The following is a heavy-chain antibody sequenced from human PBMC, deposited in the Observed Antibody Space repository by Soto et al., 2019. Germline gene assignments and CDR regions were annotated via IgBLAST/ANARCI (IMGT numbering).Heavy chain of an antibody. CDR1: GFTFSNYA. Sequence: EVQLLESGGGLVQPGGSLRLSCAASGFTFSNYAMIWVRQPPGKGLEWVSPISGSGENTYYADSVKGRFTISRDNSKNTLYLQMNNLGAEDTAVYYCAKPRAQSYYPAMDVWGQGTTVIVSS. CDR3: AKPRAQSYYPAMDV. J-gene: IGHJ6*02. V-gene: IGHV3-23*01. CDR2: ISGSGENT.